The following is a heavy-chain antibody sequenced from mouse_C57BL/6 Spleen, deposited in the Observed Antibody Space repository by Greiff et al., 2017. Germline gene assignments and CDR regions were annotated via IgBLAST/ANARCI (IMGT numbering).Heavy chain of an antibody. CDR2: IDPSDSET. CDR3: ARRSTMVTTGFDY. CDR1: GYTFTSYW. J-gene: IGHJ2*01. D-gene: IGHD2-2*01. V-gene: IGHV1-52*01. Sequence: QVQLQQPGAELVRPGSSVKLSCKASGYTFTSYWMHWVKQRPIQGLEWIGNIDPSDSETHYNQKFKDKATLTVDKSSSTAYMQLSSLTSEDSAVYYCARRSTMVTTGFDYWGQGTTLTVSS.